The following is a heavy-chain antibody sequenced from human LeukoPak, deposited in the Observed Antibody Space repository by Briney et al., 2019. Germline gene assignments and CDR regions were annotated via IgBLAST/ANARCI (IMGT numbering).Heavy chain of an antibody. CDR2: ISYDGSNK. CDR3: AKDTLYSSSWYWDAFDI. CDR1: GFSFSNYI. D-gene: IGHD6-13*01. Sequence: GGSLRLSCAASGFSFSNYIMHWVRQAPGKGLEWVAVISYDGSNKYYADSVEGRFTISRDNSKNTLYLQMNSLRAEDTAVYYCAKDTLYSSSWYWDAFDIWGQGTMVTVSS. J-gene: IGHJ3*02. V-gene: IGHV3-30-3*01.